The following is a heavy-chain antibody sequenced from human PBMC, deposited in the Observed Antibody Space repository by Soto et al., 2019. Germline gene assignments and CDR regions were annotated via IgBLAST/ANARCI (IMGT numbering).Heavy chain of an antibody. CDR3: ARVEAFDI. CDR1: GYTFTSYG. CDR2: INPNSGGT. V-gene: IGHV1-2*02. Sequence: ASVKVSCKASGYTFTSYGISWVRQAPGQGLEWMGWINPNSGGTNYAQKFQGRVTMTRDTSISTAYMELSRLRSDDTAVYYCARVEAFDIWGQGTMVTVSS. D-gene: IGHD1-1*01. J-gene: IGHJ3*02.